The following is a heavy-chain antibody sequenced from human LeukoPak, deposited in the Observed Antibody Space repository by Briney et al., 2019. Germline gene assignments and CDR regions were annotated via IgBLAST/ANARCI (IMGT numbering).Heavy chain of an antibody. CDR2: IYYSGSA. J-gene: IGHJ4*02. V-gene: IGHV4-59*01. D-gene: IGHD5-18*01. CDR3: ARDTRGYSYD. Sequence: SETLSLTCTVSGGSISSYYWSWIRQPPGKGLEWIGYIYYSGSANYNPSLKSRVTISVDTSKNQFSLKLSFVTAADTAVYYCARDTRGYSYDWGQGTLVTVSS. CDR1: GGSISSYY.